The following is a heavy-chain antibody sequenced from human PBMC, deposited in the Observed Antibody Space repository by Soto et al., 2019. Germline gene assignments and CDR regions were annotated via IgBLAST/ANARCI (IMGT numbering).Heavy chain of an antibody. Sequence: QVQLVQSGAEVKKSGASVKVSCKASGYTFTDYHMHWVRQAPGQGLEWMGWITPDSGDTKYAQKFQGRVTMTRDTSTSAVYMERTTLTSDATAVYFCARDRVGFAVVTPAHWGQGTLVSVSS. V-gene: IGHV1-2*02. CDR1: GYTFTDYH. J-gene: IGHJ4*02. CDR2: ITPDSGDT. D-gene: IGHD3-3*01. CDR3: ARDRVGFAVVTPAH.